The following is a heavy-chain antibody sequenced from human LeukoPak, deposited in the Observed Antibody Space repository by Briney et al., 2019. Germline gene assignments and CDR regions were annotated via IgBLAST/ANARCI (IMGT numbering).Heavy chain of an antibody. D-gene: IGHD6-19*01. CDR2: IYYSGST. J-gene: IGHJ4*02. V-gene: IGHV4-39*01. CDR3: ASLAVAGLSEGY. CDR1: GGSISSDSYY. Sequence: SETLSLTCTVSGGSISSDSYYCAWIRQPPGKGLEWIASIYYSGSTYYNPSLKSRVTRSVDTYINRFSLKLSSVTAADTAVYYCASLAVAGLSEGYWGQGTLVIVSS.